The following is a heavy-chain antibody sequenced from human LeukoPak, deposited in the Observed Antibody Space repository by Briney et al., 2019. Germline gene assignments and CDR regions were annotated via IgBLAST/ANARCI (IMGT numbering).Heavy chain of an antibody. V-gene: IGHV3-48*03. CDR1: GFTFSSYE. Sequence: GGSLRLSCAASGFTFSSYEMNWVRQAPGKGLKWVSYISSSGSTIYYADSVKGRFTISRDNAKNSLYLQMNSLRAEDTAVYYCARDEDYYDSSGYTWGQGTLVTVSS. CDR3: ARDEDYYDSSGYT. D-gene: IGHD3-22*01. J-gene: IGHJ4*02. CDR2: ISSSGSTI.